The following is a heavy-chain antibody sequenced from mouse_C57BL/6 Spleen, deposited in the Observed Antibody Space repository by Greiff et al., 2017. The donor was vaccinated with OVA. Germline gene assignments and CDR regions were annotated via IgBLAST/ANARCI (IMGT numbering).Heavy chain of an antibody. J-gene: IGHJ2*01. D-gene: IGHD1-1*01. CDR2: IDPNSGGT. V-gene: IGHV1-72*01. Sequence: QVQLKQPGAELVKPGASVKLSCKASGYTFTSYWMHWVKQRPGRGLEWIGRIDPNSGGTKYNEKFKSKATLTVDKPSSTAYMQLSSLTSEDSAVYDCARWGCYYGSSPEDYYFDYWGQGTTLTVSS. CDR1: GYTFTSYW. CDR3: ARWGCYYGSSPEDYYFDY.